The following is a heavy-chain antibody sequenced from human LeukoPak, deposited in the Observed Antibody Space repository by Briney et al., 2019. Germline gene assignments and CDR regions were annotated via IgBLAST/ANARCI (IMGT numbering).Heavy chain of an antibody. CDR3: ARDDVVGATLRGAFFYWFDP. CDR2: ISVYNGST. CDR1: GYSFTDFG. D-gene: IGHD1-26*01. V-gene: IGHV1-18*01. Sequence: GASVKVSCKASGYSFTDFGISWVRQAPGQGLEWLGWISVYNGSTNYAQKVQGRVTMTTDTPTSTAYMELRSLRSDDTAVYYCARDDVVGATLRGAFFYWFDPWGQGTQVTVSS. J-gene: IGHJ5*02.